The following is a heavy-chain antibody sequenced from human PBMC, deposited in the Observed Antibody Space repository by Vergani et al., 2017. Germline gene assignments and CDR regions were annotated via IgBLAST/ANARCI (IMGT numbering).Heavy chain of an antibody. CDR3: ARGAGGGSYYAAFDI. V-gene: IGHV4-59*01. Sequence: QVQLQQWGAGLLKPSETLSLTCTVSGGSISSYYWSWIRQPPGKGLEWIGYIYYSGSTNYNPSLKSRVTISVDTSKNQFSLKLSSVTAADTAVYYCARGAGGGSYYAAFDIWGQGTMVTVSS. D-gene: IGHD1-26*01. J-gene: IGHJ3*02. CDR2: IYYSGST. CDR1: GGSISSYY.